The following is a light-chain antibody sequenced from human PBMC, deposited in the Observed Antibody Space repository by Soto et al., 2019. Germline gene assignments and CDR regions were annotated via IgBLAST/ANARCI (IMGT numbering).Light chain of an antibody. CDR3: SSYTSSSTYV. CDR1: SSDVGGYNS. Sequence: QSVLTQPASVSGSPGQSITISCTGTSSDVGGYNSASWYQQHPGKAPKLMIYNVSNRPSGVSNRFSGSKSGNTASLTISGLQAEDEADYYCSSYTSSSTYVFGTVTKVTVL. V-gene: IGLV2-14*01. J-gene: IGLJ1*01. CDR2: NVS.